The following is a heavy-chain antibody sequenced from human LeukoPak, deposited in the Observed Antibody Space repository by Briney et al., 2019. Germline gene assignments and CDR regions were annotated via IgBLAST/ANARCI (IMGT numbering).Heavy chain of an antibody. V-gene: IGHV3-30*18. D-gene: IGHD3-10*01. CDR2: ISYDGRNK. J-gene: IGHJ4*02. Sequence: PGGSLRLSCAASGFTFSSYDMQWVRQAPGKGLEWVAVISYDGRNKYYADSVKGRFTISRDNSKNTLYLQMNSLRAEDTAVYYCAKLWTQGYYGPPHHSDYWGQGTLVTVSS. CDR3: AKLWTQGYYGPPHHSDY. CDR1: GFTFSSYD.